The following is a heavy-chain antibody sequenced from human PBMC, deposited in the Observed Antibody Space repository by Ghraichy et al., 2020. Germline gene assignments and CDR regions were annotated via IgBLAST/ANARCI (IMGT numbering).Heavy chain of an antibody. V-gene: IGHV4-34*01. Sequence: SETLSLTCAVYGGSFSGYYWSWIRQPPGKGLEWIGEINHSGSTNYNPSLKRRVTISVDTSKNQFSLKLSSVTAADTAVYYCAREHRPLGSYYYTAVWGKGTQVTVSS. CDR3: AREHRPLGSYYYTAV. CDR1: GGSFSGYY. J-gene: IGHJ6*03. CDR2: INHSGST.